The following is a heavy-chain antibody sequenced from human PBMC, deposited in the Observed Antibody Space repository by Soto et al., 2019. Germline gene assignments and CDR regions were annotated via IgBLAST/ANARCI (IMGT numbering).Heavy chain of an antibody. CDR1: GGSISRGDYY. CDR2: IYYSGST. V-gene: IGHV4-30-4*01. D-gene: IGHD2-2*01. Sequence: TLSLTCTVSGGSISRGDYYWSWIRQPPGKGLEWIGYIYYSGSTYYNPSLKSRVTISVDTSKNQFSLKLSSVTAADTAVYYCARGPRRYCSSTSCYSSHGMDVWGQGTTVPVS. J-gene: IGHJ6*02. CDR3: ARGPRRYCSSTSCYSSHGMDV.